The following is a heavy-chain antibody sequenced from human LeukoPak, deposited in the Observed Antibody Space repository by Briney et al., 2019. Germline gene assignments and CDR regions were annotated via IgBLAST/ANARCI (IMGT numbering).Heavy chain of an antibody. D-gene: IGHD2/OR15-2a*01. CDR3: VRCFAPLSAFDY. Sequence: ASVTVSCKASGYTFTGYYMHWVRQAPGQGLEWMGWINPNSGGTNYAQNFQGRVTMTRDTSISTAYMELSRLRSDDTAVYYFVRCFAPLSAFDYWGQGTLVTVSS. CDR1: GYTFTGYY. J-gene: IGHJ4*02. CDR2: INPNSGGT. V-gene: IGHV1-2*02.